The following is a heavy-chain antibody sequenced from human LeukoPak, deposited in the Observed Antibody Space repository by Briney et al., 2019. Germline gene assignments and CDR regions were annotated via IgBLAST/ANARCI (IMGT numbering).Heavy chain of an antibody. CDR2: IYPGDSDT. D-gene: IGHD3-10*01. V-gene: IGHV5-51*01. Sequence: GESLKISCKGSGSSFITYWIGWVRQMPGKGLEWMGIIYPGDSDTRYSPSFQGQVTISADKSISTAYLQWGSLKASDTAIYYCAKTAGVYYYYMDVWGKGTTVTVSS. CDR1: GSSFITYW. J-gene: IGHJ6*03. CDR3: AKTAGVYYYYMDV.